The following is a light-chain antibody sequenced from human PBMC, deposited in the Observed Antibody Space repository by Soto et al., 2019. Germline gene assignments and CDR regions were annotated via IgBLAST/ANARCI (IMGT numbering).Light chain of an antibody. CDR2: GAS. CDR3: QQYDSPPRT. CDR1: QSISSSY. J-gene: IGKJ1*01. Sequence: VLTQSPGTMSLSPGERATLSCRASQSISSSYLAWYQQKPGQAPRLLLYGASSRDTGIPDRFSGRWAGAFITLTSSIQHPDFVAYYCWQQYDSPPRTFGQGTKVDIK. V-gene: IGKV3-20*01.